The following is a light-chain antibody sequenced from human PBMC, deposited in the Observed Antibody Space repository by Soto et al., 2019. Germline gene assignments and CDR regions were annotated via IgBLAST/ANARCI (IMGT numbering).Light chain of an antibody. CDR1: TGDVGAYNF. CDR3: CSYAGSFTWV. V-gene: IGLV2-11*01. CDR2: DAS. J-gene: IGLJ3*02. Sequence: QSALTQPRSVSGSPGQSVTISCTGTTGDVGAYNFVSWYQLHPGKAPKLMIYDASKRPSGVPDRFSASKSGDTASLTISGLQAEDEADYYCCSYAGSFTWVFGGVTKLTVL.